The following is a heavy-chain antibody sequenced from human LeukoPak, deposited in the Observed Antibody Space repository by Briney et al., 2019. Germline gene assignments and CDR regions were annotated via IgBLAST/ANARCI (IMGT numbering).Heavy chain of an antibody. CDR1: GFTFSIYS. D-gene: IGHD3-3*01. CDR2: ITSSSRNK. Sequence: PGGSLRLSCAASGFTFSIYSMNWVRQAPGKGLEWVSYITSSSRNKYYADPVKGRFIISRDNAKNSLYLQMNSLRAEDTAVYYCARHGDFWSGYYVDYWGQGTLVTVSS. V-gene: IGHV3-48*01. J-gene: IGHJ4*02. CDR3: ARHGDFWSGYYVDY.